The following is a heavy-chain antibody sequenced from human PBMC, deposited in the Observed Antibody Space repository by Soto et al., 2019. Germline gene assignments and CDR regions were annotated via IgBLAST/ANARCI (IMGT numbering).Heavy chain of an antibody. V-gene: IGHV3-30*03. Sequence: QVQLVESGGGVVQPGRSLRLSCAASGFIFSSYAMHWVRQAPGKGLEWVAVISDDGSNRYYADSVKGRFTISRDISKSMLYLQMSSLITEDTAVYYCHRQRGMYVWGQGITVTVSS. CDR1: GFIFSSYA. CDR2: ISDDGSNR. CDR3: HRQRGMYV. J-gene: IGHJ6*02.